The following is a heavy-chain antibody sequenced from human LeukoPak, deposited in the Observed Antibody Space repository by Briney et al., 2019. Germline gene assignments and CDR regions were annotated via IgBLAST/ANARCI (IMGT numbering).Heavy chain of an antibody. Sequence: PGGSLRLSCAASGFTFSSYGMHWVRQAPGKGLEWVAVIWYDGSNKYYADSVKGRFTISRDNSKNTLYLQMNGPRAEDTAVYYCAKDLYDFWSGPTPIDYWGQGTLVTVSS. J-gene: IGHJ4*02. CDR1: GFTFSSYG. D-gene: IGHD3-3*01. CDR3: AKDLYDFWSGPTPIDY. V-gene: IGHV3-33*06. CDR2: IWYDGSNK.